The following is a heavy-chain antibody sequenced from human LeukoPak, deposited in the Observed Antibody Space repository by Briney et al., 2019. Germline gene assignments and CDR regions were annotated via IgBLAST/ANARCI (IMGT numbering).Heavy chain of an antibody. CDR2: ISYDGSNT. J-gene: IGHJ4*02. CDR3: AKDLQVYSSSWYISHDY. D-gene: IGHD6-13*01. Sequence: GSLRLSCAASGFTFSNYGMHWVRQAPGKGLEWVAVISYDGSNTYYGDSVKGRFTISRDNSKSTLYLQMNSLRAEDTAVYYCAKDLQVYSSSWYISHDYWGQGTLVTVSS. V-gene: IGHV3-30*18. CDR1: GFTFSNYG.